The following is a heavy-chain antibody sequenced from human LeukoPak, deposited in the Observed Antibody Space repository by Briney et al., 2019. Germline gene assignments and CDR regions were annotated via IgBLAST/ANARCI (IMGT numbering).Heavy chain of an antibody. J-gene: IGHJ5*02. CDR2: INWNGGST. D-gene: IGHD3-10*01. V-gene: IGHV3-20*04. Sequence: GGSLRLSCAASGFTFGDYGMSWVRQAPGKGLEWVAGINWNGGSTGYADSVKGRFTISRDNAKNSLPLQMNSLRADDTAVYYCARLWFGAFDPWGQGTLVIVSS. CDR3: ARLWFGAFDP. CDR1: GFTFGDYG.